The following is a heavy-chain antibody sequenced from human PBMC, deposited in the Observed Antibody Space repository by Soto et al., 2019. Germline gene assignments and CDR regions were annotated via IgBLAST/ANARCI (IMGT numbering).Heavy chain of an antibody. D-gene: IGHD3-10*01. CDR3: AKADTGWFAP. V-gene: IGHV3-23*01. Sequence: EEQLLESGGDLVQPGGSLRLSCAASGFTFGHYVMSWVRQAPGKGLEWVSTITGSSGSTTYTESVKGPFTISRDNSKNSLYLQMNNLRAEDTAIYYCAKADTGWFAPWGRGTLVTVSS. CDR1: GFTFGHYV. J-gene: IGHJ5*02. CDR2: ITGSSGST.